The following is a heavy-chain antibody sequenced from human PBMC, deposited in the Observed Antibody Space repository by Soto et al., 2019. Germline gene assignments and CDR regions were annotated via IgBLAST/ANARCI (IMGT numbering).Heavy chain of an antibody. CDR2: IGGSGGRT. V-gene: IGHV3-23*01. J-gene: IGHJ4*02. CDR3: ARAESYYFVDY. CDR1: GFTFSSYA. Sequence: PGGSLRLSCAASGFTFSSYAMSWVRQAPGKGLEWVSTIGGSGGRTYYADSVKGRFTISRDNSKNTLYLQMNSLRAEDTAVYYCARAESYYFVDYWGQGTLVTVFS. D-gene: IGHD1-26*01.